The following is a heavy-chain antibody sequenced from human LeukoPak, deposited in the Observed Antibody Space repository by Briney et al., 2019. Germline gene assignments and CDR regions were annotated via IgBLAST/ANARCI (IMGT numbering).Heavy chain of an antibody. V-gene: IGHV1-24*01. CDR3: ATVDYVWGSYRPFDY. Sequence: ASVKVSCKVSGYTLTELSMHWVRQAPGKGLEWMGSFDPEDGETIYAQKFQGRVTMTEDTSTDTAYMELSSLRSEDTAVYYCATVDYVWGSYRPFDYWGQGTLVTVSS. J-gene: IGHJ4*02. CDR1: GYTLTELS. D-gene: IGHD3-16*02. CDR2: FDPEDGET.